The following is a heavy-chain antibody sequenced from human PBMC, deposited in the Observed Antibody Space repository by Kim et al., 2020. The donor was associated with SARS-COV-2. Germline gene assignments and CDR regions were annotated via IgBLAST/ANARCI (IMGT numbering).Heavy chain of an antibody. D-gene: IGHD6-13*01. CDR3: AREAAAFDY. J-gene: IGHJ4*02. Sequence: GRNKKYADPVKGRFTISRDNSKNPLYLQMNSLGAEDTAVYYCAREAAAFDYWGQGTLVTVSS. V-gene: IGHV3-33*01. CDR2: GRNK.